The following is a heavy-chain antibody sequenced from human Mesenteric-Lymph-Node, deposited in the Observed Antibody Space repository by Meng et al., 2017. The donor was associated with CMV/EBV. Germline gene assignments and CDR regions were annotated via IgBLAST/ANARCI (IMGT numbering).Heavy chain of an antibody. CDR2: IYYSGNT. CDR3: ARDTAQVGATSALYYNGLDV. J-gene: IGHJ6*02. D-gene: IGHD1-26*01. CDR1: GDSVSSGEYY. Sequence: LRLSCSVSGDSVSSGEYYWNWIRQAPGKGLEWIGYIYYSGNTYYNPSLKSRVAISVDRSRNQFSLRLGSVTAADTAVYYCARDTAQVGATSALYYNGLDVWGQGITVTVSS. V-gene: IGHV4-30-4*01.